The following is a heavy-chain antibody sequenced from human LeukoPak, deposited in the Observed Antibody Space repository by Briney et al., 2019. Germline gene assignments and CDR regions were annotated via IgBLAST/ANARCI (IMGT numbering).Heavy chain of an antibody. V-gene: IGHV3-7*01. CDR2: IKEDGSAK. CDR3: ARRRTDASVGLYYFDH. D-gene: IGHD1-26*01. CDR1: GFSFSDYY. J-gene: IGHJ4*02. Sequence: GGSLRLSCAASGFSFSDYYMSWVRQAPGKGLEWVANIKEDGSAKYYAGSVKGRFTISRDDAKNSLYLQMNSLRAEDTAVYYCARRRTDASVGLYYFDHWGQGILVTVSA.